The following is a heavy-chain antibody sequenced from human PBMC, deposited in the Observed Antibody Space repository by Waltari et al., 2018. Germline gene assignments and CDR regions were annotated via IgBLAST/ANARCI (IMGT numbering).Heavy chain of an antibody. V-gene: IGHV3-23*04. J-gene: IGHJ4*02. CDR3: ATAPLMTTVTSGGDY. D-gene: IGHD4-17*01. CDR2: ISGSGGST. CDR1: GFTFSSYA. Sequence: EVQLVESGGGLVQPGGSLRLSCAASGFTFSSYAMSWVRPAPGKGLEWVSAISGSGGSTYYADSVKGRFTISRDNSKNTLYLQMNSLRAEDTAVYYCATAPLMTTVTSGGDYWGQGTLVTVSS.